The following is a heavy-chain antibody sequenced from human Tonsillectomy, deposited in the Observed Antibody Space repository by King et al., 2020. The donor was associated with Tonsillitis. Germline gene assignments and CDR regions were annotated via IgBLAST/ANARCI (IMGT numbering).Heavy chain of an antibody. V-gene: IGHV4-4*02. CDR3: ASGSSGSRFYYYMDV. J-gene: IGHJ6*03. Sequence: QLQESGPGLVKPSGTLSLTCGVSGGSISSGSWWTWVRQSPGKGLEWIAEKYVGGGTNYKSSLKSRVTISLDQSTNHFSLKLSSVTAADTAIYYCASGSSGSRFYYYMDVWGKGTTVTVSS. CDR1: GGSISSGSW. D-gene: IGHD1-26*01. CDR2: KYVGGGT.